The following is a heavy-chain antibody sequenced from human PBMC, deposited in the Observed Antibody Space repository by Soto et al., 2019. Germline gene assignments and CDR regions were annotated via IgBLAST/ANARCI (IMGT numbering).Heavy chain of an antibody. CDR3: AHPRGYGVFDAYDF. D-gene: IGHD4-17*01. J-gene: IGHJ3*01. CDR2: ISGSGSDT. Sequence: GVSLRLSWVASGLTFSTYAMSWVRQAPGKGLEWVSAISGSGSDTYHAESVKGRFTISRDNSISMLYLQMNSLRTEDTAVYYCAHPRGYGVFDAYDFWGQGAMVTVSS. V-gene: IGHV3-23*01. CDR1: GLTFSTYA.